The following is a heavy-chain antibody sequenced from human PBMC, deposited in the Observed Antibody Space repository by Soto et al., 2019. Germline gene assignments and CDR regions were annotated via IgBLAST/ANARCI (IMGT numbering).Heavy chain of an antibody. J-gene: IGHJ6*02. CDR3: GRDPRAIVATIERYYYYGMDV. CDR1: GYTFTGYY. Sequence: ASVKVSCKASGYTFTGYYMRWVRQAPGQGLEWMGWINPNSGGTNYAQKFQGWVTMTRDTSISTAYMELSRLRSDDTAVYYCGRDPRAIVATIERYYYYGMDVWGQGTTVTVSS. CDR2: INPNSGGT. V-gene: IGHV1-2*04. D-gene: IGHD5-12*01.